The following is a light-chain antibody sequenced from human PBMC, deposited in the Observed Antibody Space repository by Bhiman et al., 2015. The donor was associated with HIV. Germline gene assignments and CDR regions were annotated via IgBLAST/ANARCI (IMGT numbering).Light chain of an antibody. J-gene: IGLJ1*01. V-gene: IGLV3-21*04. CDR1: NIGDKS. CDR3: QVWDNTNDHQGV. CDR2: FDR. Sequence: SYEVTQSSSVSVAPGKTARIICGGNNIGDKSVHWYQQKPGQAPVLVIHFDRDRPSGIPERFSGSNSGNTATLTISRVEAGDEADYYCQVWDNTNDHQGVFGTGTKVTVL.